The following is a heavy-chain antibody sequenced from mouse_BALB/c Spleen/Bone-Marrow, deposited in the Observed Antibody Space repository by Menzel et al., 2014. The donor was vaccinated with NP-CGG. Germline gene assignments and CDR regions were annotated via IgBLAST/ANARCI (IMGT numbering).Heavy chain of an antibody. J-gene: IGHJ3*01. CDR2: IYPGDDDT. Sequence: VKLVESGAELVRPGSSVKISCKASGYAFSRSWMNWVKRRPGQGLEWIGQIYPGDDDTNYSGKFKGRATLTADKSSGTAYMQLSSLTSEDSAVYFYAGSTPLAYWGQGTLVTVSA. CDR1: GYAFSRSW. D-gene: IGHD1-1*01. CDR3: AGSTPLAY. V-gene: IGHV1-80*01.